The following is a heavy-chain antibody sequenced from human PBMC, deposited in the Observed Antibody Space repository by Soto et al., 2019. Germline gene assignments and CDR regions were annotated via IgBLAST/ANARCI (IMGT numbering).Heavy chain of an antibody. J-gene: IGHJ4*02. D-gene: IGHD4-17*01. V-gene: IGHV3-23*01. CDR3: AKDRWVYGDYPFDY. CDR1: GFTFSCFA. CDR2: IGGSGGFGGNI. Sequence: PGGSLRLSCVGSGFTFSCFAMSWVRQAPGKGLEWVSGIGGSGGFGGNIYKADSVKGRFSISRDNSKNTLYLQMNRLRAEDTAVYYCAKDRWVYGDYPFDYWGQGALVTVSS.